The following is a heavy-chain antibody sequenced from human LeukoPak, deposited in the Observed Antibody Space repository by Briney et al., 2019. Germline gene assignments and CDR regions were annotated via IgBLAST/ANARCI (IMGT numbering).Heavy chain of an antibody. CDR2: ISSSGSTI. D-gene: IGHD6-13*01. Sequence: GGSLRLSCAASGFTFSSYEMNWVRQAPGKGLEWVSYISSSGSTIYYADSVKGRFTISRDNAKSSLYLQMNSLRAEDTAVYYCARGYSSSLYYYYGMDVWGKGTTVTVSS. CDR1: GFTFSSYE. V-gene: IGHV3-48*03. J-gene: IGHJ6*04. CDR3: ARGYSSSLYYYYGMDV.